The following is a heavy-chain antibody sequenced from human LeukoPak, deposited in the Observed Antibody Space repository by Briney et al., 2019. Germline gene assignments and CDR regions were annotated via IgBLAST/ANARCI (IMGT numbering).Heavy chain of an antibody. J-gene: IGHJ5*02. Sequence: GGSLRLSCAASGFTFSSYAVSWVRQAPGKGLEWASDISGSGGSTYYADSVKGRFTISRDNSKNTLYLQMNSLRAEDTAVYYCAKAATSWLLNWFDPWRQGTLVTVSS. CDR3: AKAATSWLLNWFDP. D-gene: IGHD2-2*01. CDR1: GFTFSSYA. CDR2: ISGSGGST. V-gene: IGHV3-23*01.